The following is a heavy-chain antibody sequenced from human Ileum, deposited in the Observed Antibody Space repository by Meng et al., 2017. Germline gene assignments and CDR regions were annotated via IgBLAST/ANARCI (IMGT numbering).Heavy chain of an antibody. J-gene: IGHJ4*02. CDR2: ISYSGSA. CDR1: SGSICSNTD. D-gene: IGHD4-23*01. V-gene: IGHV4-4*02. Sequence: QVPLHELGTGPGSPSGTTSPTGAFSSGSICSNTDWSWVRQPLGEGLEWIGQISYSGSAYYNPSLKSRVTMSVDKSKSQFSLMLTSVTAADTAIYYCARHGGYSQDFWGQGTLVTVSS. CDR3: ARHGGYSQDF.